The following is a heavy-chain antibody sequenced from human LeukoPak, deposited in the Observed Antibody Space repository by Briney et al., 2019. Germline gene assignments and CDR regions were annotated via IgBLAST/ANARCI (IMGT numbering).Heavy chain of an antibody. V-gene: IGHV3-23*01. D-gene: IGHD6-13*01. J-gene: IGHJ4*02. CDR2: ISGSGGST. CDR3: AKDRAAAGTFDY. CDR1: GFTFSSYA. Sequence: GGSLRLSCAASGFTFSSYAMSWVRQAPGKGLEWVSAISGSGGSTYYADSVKGRFTISRDNSKNTLYPQMNSLRAEDTAVYYCAKDRAAAGTFDYWGQGTLVTVSS.